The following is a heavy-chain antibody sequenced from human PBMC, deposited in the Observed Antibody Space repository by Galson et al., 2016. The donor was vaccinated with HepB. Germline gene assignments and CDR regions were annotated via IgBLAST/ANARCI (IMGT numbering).Heavy chain of an antibody. CDR2: IYPGDSDT. J-gene: IGHJ4*02. D-gene: IGHD6-19*01. Sequence: QSGAEVKKPGESLTISCKGTGYSFTSYWIGWVRQMPGKGLEWMTMIYPGDSDTRYSPSFQGQVTISADKSSATAYLHWSSLKASDTAMYYCARRGIAVAGRGGIDYWGQGTLVTVSS. CDR1: GYSFTSYW. CDR3: ARRGIAVAGRGGIDY. V-gene: IGHV5-51*01.